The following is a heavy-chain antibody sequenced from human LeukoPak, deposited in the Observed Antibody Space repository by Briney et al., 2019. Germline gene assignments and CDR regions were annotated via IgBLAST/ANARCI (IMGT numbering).Heavy chain of an antibody. CDR2: IYHSGST. J-gene: IGHJ4*02. CDR1: GGSISSSSYY. V-gene: IGHV4-39*07. D-gene: IGHD3-9*01. CDR3: ARVKLRYFDWFRGDYFDY. Sequence: SETLSLTCTVSGGSISSSSYYWGWIRQPPGKGLEWIGSIYHSGSTYYNPSLKSRVTISVDTSKNQFSLKLSSVTAADTAVYYCARVKLRYFDWFRGDYFDYWGQGTLVTVSS.